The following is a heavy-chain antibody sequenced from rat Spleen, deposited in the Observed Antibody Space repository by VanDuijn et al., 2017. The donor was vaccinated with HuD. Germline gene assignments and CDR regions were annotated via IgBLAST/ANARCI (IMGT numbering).Heavy chain of an antibody. CDR2: ISPSGGST. V-gene: IGHV5-25*01. J-gene: IGHJ4*01. Sequence: EVQLVESGGGLVQPGRSLKLSCAASGFTFSNYDMAWVRQAPTKGLEWVASISPSGGSTYYRDSVKGRFTVSRDNAKSTLYLQMDSLRSEDTATYYCARAGYGGYSEHYYYVMDAWGQGASVTVSS. CDR1: GFTFSNYD. D-gene: IGHD1-11*01. CDR3: ARAGYGGYSEHYYYVMDA.